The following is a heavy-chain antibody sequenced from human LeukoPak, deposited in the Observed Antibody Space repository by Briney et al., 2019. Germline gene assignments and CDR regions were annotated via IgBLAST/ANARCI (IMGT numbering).Heavy chain of an antibody. CDR2: INRNSGGT. D-gene: IGHD6-19*01. V-gene: IGHV1-2*02. CDR1: GYTFTGYY. J-gene: IGHJ4*02. CDR3: ARARQWLVNY. Sequence: SVKVYWKASGYTFTGYYMHWVRQAPGQGLEWMGWINRNSGGTNYAQKFQGRVTMTRDTSISTAYMELSRLRSDDTAVYYCARARQWLVNYWGQGTLVTVSS.